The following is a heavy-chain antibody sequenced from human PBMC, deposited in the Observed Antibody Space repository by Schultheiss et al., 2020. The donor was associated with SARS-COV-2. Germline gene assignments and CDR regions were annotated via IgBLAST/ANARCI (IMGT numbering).Heavy chain of an antibody. Sequence: GESLKISCAASGFTFSSYWMHWVRQAPGKGLVWVSRIKTNGSTTNYADSVKGRFTISRDNAKNTLYPQMNSLRAEDTAVYYCAKVSGWYNYWGQGTLVTVSS. J-gene: IGHJ4*02. CDR1: GFTFSSYW. CDR3: AKVSGWYNY. CDR2: IKTNGSTT. V-gene: IGHV3-74*01. D-gene: IGHD6-19*01.